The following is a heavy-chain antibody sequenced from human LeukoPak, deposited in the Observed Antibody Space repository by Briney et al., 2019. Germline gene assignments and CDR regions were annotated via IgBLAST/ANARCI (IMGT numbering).Heavy chain of an antibody. Sequence: GGSLRLSCAASGFNFIDYSMNWVRQAPGKGLEWISYIGISSGNTKYADSVKGRFTISRDKARNSLYLQMNSLRVEETAVYYCARDHRYAFDNRGHGTLVTVSS. CDR2: IGISSGNT. CDR1: GFNFIDYS. V-gene: IGHV3-48*01. D-gene: IGHD5-12*01. J-gene: IGHJ4*01. CDR3: ARDHRYAFDN.